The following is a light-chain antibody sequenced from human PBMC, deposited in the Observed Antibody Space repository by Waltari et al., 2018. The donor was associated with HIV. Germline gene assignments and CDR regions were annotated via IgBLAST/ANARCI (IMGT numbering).Light chain of an antibody. V-gene: IGKV2-30*01. CDR3: MQGTHWPYT. J-gene: IGKJ2*01. CDR1: QSLVYSDGNTY. Sequence: EVVMTQSALSTRVTLEQQASISCRSSQSLVYSDGNTYLNSFHQRPGQSPRRLIYQVSNRDSGVTDRFSGSGSGTDFTLNISSVEAEDVGLYYCMQGTHWPYTFGQGTKLEIK. CDR2: QVS.